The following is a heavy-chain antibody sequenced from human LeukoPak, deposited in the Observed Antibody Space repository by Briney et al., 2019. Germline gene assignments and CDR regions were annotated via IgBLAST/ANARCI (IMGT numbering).Heavy chain of an antibody. J-gene: IGHJ4*02. CDR1: GNSFTSYR. CDR2: IYPGDSDN. D-gene: IGHD6-25*01. Sequence: KISSTASGNSFTSYRIGWGRPLGRKGLEWVGIIYPGDSDNRYSKSFQGQVTISADKSISTAYRQWSSLKASDTAMYYCARHGLAAFDYWGQGTLVTVSS. CDR3: ARHGLAAFDY. V-gene: IGHV5-51*01.